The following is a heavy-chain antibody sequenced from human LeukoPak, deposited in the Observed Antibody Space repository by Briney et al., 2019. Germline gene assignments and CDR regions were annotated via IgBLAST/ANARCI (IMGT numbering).Heavy chain of an antibody. J-gene: IGHJ3*02. Sequence: ASVKVSCKASGYTFTSYYMHWVRQAPGQGLEWMGWISGYNGNTNYAQKLQGRVTMTTDTSTTTAYMELRSLRSDDTAVYYCARHRDFWSKPDAFDIWGQGTMVTVSS. D-gene: IGHD3-3*01. CDR3: ARHRDFWSKPDAFDI. CDR1: GYTFTSYY. V-gene: IGHV1-18*04. CDR2: ISGYNGNT.